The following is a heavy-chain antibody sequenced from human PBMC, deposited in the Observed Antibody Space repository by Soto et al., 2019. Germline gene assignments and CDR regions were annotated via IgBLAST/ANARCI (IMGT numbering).Heavy chain of an antibody. Sequence: QVQLVESGGGVVQPEKSLRLSCAASGFTFSSYGMHWVRQAPGKGLEWVAIISYDGSNESYADSVKGRFSISRDNSKNTLYLQMNSLRAEDTAVYYCAKDRRAYRKYYYYGLYVWGQGTTVTVSS. CDR3: AKDRRAYRKYYYYGLYV. D-gene: IGHD3-16*02. CDR2: ISYDGSNE. V-gene: IGHV3-30*18. J-gene: IGHJ6*02. CDR1: GFTFSSYG.